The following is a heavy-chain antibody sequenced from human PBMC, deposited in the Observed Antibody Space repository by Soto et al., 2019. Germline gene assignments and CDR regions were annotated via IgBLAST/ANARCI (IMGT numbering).Heavy chain of an antibody. CDR1: GFTFSSYW. V-gene: IGHV3-7*03. J-gene: IGHJ6*02. Sequence: PGGSLRLSCAASGFTFSSYWMSWVRQAPGKGLEWVANIKQDGSEKYYVDSVKGRFTISRDNAKNSLYLQMNSLRAEDTAVYYCVRALYYDFWSGYWDYYYGMDLWGQGNTVTVSS. CDR3: VRALYYDFWSGYWDYYYGMDL. CDR2: IKQDGSEK. D-gene: IGHD3-3*01.